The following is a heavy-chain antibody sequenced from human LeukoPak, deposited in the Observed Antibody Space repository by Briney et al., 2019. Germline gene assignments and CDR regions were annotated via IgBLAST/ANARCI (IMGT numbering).Heavy chain of an antibody. Sequence: GGSLRLSCAASGFTFSSYSMNWVRQAPGKGLEWVSSISSSSSYIYYADSVKGRFTISRDNAKNSLYLQMNSLRAEDTAVYYCARDCLTINWNYAYCFDYWGQGTLVTVSS. D-gene: IGHD1-7*01. V-gene: IGHV3-21*01. J-gene: IGHJ4*02. CDR3: ARDCLTINWNYAYCFDY. CDR2: ISSSSSYI. CDR1: GFTFSSYS.